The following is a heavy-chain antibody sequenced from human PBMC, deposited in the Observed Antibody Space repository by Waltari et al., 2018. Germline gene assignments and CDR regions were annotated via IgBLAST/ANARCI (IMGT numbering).Heavy chain of an antibody. CDR1: GGSISSGSYS. Sequence: QVQLQESGPGLVKPSQTLSLTCTVSGGSISSGSYSRSWLRQPAGKGREWIGRIYTSGSTNYNPSLKSRVTISVDTSKNQFSLKLSSVTATDTAVYYCARLGGGSGSGRAFDIWGQGTMVTVSS. CDR3: ARLGGGSGSGRAFDI. CDR2: IYTSGST. D-gene: IGHD3-10*01. V-gene: IGHV4-61*02. J-gene: IGHJ3*02.